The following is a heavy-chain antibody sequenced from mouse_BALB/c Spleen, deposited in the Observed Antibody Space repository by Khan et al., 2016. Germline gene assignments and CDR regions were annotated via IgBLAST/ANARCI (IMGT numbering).Heavy chain of an antibody. Sequence: VQLQESGAELAKPGASVKMSCKASGYTFTSYWMHWVKQRPGQGLEWIGYINPSTGYTEYNQKFKDKATLTADKSSSTAYMQLSSLTSEDSAVYDCARKGGSRDGYCDVWGAGTTVTVSS. CDR3: ARKGGSRDGYCDV. CDR1: GYTFTSYW. CDR2: INPSTGYT. D-gene: IGHD1-1*01. J-gene: IGHJ1*01. V-gene: IGHV1-7*01.